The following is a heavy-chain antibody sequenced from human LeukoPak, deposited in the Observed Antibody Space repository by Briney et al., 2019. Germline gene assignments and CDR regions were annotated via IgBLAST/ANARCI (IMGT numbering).Heavy chain of an antibody. CDR1: GYTFTSYG. CDR3: ARAHSSGWYFFDY. Sequence: SVKVSCKASGYTFTSYGISWVRQAPGQGLEWMGGIIPFFATANYAQKFQGRVSITTDASTSTAYMEVSSLRSEDAAVYYCARAHSSGWYFFDYWGQGTLVTVSS. J-gene: IGHJ4*02. D-gene: IGHD6-19*01. V-gene: IGHV1-69*05. CDR2: IIPFFATA.